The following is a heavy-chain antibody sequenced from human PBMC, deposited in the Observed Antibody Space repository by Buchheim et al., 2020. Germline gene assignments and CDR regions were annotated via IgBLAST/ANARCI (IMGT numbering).Heavy chain of an antibody. CDR3: ARDGGVRNYYYFGMDV. CDR2: ISNSSGSTI. D-gene: IGHD2-8*02. Sequence: EVQLVESGGGLVQPGGSLRLSCAASGFSFSSYEMNWVRQAPGKGLEWVSYISNSSGSTIYYADSVKGRFTISRDNAKKSLYLHMNSLRAEDTAVYYCARDGGVRNYYYFGMDVWGQGTT. V-gene: IGHV3-48*03. J-gene: IGHJ6*02. CDR1: GFSFSSYE.